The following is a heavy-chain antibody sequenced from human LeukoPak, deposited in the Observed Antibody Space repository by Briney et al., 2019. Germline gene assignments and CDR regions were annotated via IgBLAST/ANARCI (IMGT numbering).Heavy chain of an antibody. CDR1: GFTLSNYV. D-gene: IGHD3-16*01. J-gene: IGHJ3*01. V-gene: IGHV3-7*01. CDR2: MKGDGSEI. CDR3: ARPAYTAAYDL. Sequence: GGSLRLSCAASGFTLSNYVMHWVRQAPGKGLEWVANMKGDGSEIHYVDSVKGRFTISRDNAKNSLYLQMNYLRAEDTAVYYCARPAYTAAYDLWGQGTMVTVSS.